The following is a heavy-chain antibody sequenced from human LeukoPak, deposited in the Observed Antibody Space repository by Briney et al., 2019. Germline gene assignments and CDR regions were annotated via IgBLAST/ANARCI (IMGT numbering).Heavy chain of an antibody. J-gene: IGHJ6*03. V-gene: IGHV3-48*03. D-gene: IGHD3-22*01. CDR2: ISSSGSTI. CDR1: GFTFSSYE. CDR3: ARGPIVVVITSYYMDV. Sequence: GGPLRLSCAASGFTFSSYEMNWVRQAPGKGLEWVSYISSSGSTIYYADSVKGRFTISRDNAKNSLYLQMNSLRADDTAVYYCARGPIVVVITSYYMDVWGKGTTVTISS.